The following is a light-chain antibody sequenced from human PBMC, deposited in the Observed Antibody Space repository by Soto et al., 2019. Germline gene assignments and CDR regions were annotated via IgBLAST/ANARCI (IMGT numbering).Light chain of an antibody. J-gene: IGLJ2*01. V-gene: IGLV6-57*04. CDR3: QSYDSSNHVV. CDR2: EDN. Sequence: LTQPHSVSESPGKTVTISCTRSSGSIASNYVQWYQQRPGSAPTTVIYEDNQRPSGVPDRFSGSIDSPSNSASLTISGLKTEDEADYYCQSYDSSNHVVFGGGTKLTVL. CDR1: SGSIASNY.